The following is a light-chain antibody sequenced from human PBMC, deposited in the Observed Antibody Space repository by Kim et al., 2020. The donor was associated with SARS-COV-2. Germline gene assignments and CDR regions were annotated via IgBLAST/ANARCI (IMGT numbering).Light chain of an antibody. V-gene: IGLV3-1*01. CDR1: KLGDKY. CDR2: QDS. Sequence: SYELTQPPSVSVSPGQTASITCSGDKLGDKYACWYQQKPGQSPVLVIYQDSKRPSGIPERFSGSNSGNTATLTISGTQAMDEADYYCQAWDRSTGVFGGGTKVTVL. CDR3: QAWDRSTGV. J-gene: IGLJ3*02.